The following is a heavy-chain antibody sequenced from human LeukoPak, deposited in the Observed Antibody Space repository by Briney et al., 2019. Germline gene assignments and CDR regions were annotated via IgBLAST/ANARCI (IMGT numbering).Heavy chain of an antibody. CDR2: IKQDGSEK. Sequence: QPGGFLRLSCAASGFTFSNYWMGWARQAPGKGLEWVANIKQDGSEKYYVDSVKGRFTISRDNAKNSLYLQMNSLRAEDTAVYFCARLSSWVFEIWGQGTMVTVS. CDR3: ARLSSWVFEI. D-gene: IGHD3-16*01. V-gene: IGHV3-7*01. CDR1: GFTFSNYW. J-gene: IGHJ3*02.